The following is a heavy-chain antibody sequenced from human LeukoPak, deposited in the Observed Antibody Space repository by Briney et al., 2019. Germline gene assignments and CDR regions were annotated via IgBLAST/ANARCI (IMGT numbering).Heavy chain of an antibody. CDR2: INPSGGST. V-gene: IGHV1-46*01. J-gene: IGHJ4*02. Sequence: GASVKVSCKASGYTFTTYYMHWVRQAPGQGLEWMGIINPSGGSTSYAQNFQGRVTMTRDTSTSTVYMELSSLRSEDTAVYYCARATPDTVLVGRPYLSTFDCWGQGTQVTVST. CDR3: ARATPDTVLVGRPYLSTFDC. D-gene: IGHD4-17*01. CDR1: GYTFTTYY.